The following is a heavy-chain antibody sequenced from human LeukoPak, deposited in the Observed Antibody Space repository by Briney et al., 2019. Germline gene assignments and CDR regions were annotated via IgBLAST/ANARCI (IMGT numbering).Heavy chain of an antibody. CDR1: GYTLIEIS. CDR3: VTEYLGH. V-gene: IGHV1-24*01. Sequence: ASVKVSCKVSGYTLIEISIYWVRQAPGKGLEWMGGIDPEDGETIYARKFQGRVTMTEDTSTGTAYMDLSSLTSEDTAVYYCVTEYLGHWGQGTLVIVSS. CDR2: IDPEDGET. J-gene: IGHJ4*02.